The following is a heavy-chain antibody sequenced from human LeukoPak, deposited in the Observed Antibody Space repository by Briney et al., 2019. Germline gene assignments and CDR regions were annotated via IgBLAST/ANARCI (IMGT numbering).Heavy chain of an antibody. Sequence: GGSLRLSCAASGFTFSSYEMNWVRQAPGKGLEWVAFIRYDGSNKYYADSVKGRFTISRDNSKNTLYLQMNSLRAEDTAVYYCAKDYYDILTGYQYYFDYWGQGTLVTVSS. CDR2: IRYDGSNK. V-gene: IGHV3-30*02. J-gene: IGHJ4*02. D-gene: IGHD3-9*01. CDR1: GFTFSSYE. CDR3: AKDYYDILTGYQYYFDY.